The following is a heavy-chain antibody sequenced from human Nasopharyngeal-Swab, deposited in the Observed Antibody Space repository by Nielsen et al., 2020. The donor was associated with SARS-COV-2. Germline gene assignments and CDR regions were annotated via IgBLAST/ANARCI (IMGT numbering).Heavy chain of an antibody. CDR1: GFIFTSYA. V-gene: IGHV3-64D*06. J-gene: IGHJ4*02. Sequence: GESLKISCSASGFIFTSYAMHWVRQAPGKGLDYVSAIGSNGVSTYYADSVKDRFTMSRDNSKNTLFLHMNSLRPEDTAVYYCVKGLFQSAAGPIDSWGQGTLVTVSS. CDR2: IGSNGVST. CDR3: VKGLFQSAAGPIDS. D-gene: IGHD6-13*01.